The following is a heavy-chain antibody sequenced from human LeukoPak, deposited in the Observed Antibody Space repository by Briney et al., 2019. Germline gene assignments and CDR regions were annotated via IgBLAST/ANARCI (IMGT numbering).Heavy chain of an antibody. D-gene: IGHD2-15*01. Sequence: KPSETLSLTCTVSGDSISSYYWSWIRQPPGKGLEWIGFIYFSGSTNYNPSLKSRVTVSVDTSKNQFSLKLSSVTAADTAVYYCARVPYSRYFDYWGQGTLVTVSS. CDR3: ARVPYSRYFDY. V-gene: IGHV4-59*01. J-gene: IGHJ4*02. CDR1: GDSISSYY. CDR2: IYFSGST.